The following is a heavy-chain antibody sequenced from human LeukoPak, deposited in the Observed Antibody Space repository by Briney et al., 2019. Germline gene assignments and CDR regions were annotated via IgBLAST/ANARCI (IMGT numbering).Heavy chain of an antibody. CDR2: IIPIFATT. Sequence: SVKVSCKASGGTFSSYAISWVRQAPGQGLEWMGGIIPIFATTNYARKFQGRVTISADESTSTAYMELSSLRSEDTAIYYCARAPTRSYDFVWWGQGTLVTVSS. D-gene: IGHD3-3*01. V-gene: IGHV1-69*13. CDR3: ARAPTRSYDFVW. CDR1: GGTFSSYA. J-gene: IGHJ4*02.